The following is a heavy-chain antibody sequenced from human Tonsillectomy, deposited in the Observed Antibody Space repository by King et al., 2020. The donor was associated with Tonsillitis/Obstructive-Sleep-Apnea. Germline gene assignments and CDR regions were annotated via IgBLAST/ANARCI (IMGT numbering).Heavy chain of an antibody. D-gene: IGHD4-17*01. J-gene: IGHJ4*02. CDR2: LNWNGGSP. CDR1: GFTFDDYG. V-gene: IGHV3-20*04. Sequence: VQLVESGGGVVRPGGALRLSCAASGFTFDDYGMSWVRQAPGKGLEWVSGLNWNGGSPGYADSVKGRFTISRDNAKNSLYLQMNSLGAEDTALYYCAREGYGDYVSVDPNAFDYWGQGTLVTVSS. CDR3: AREGYGDYVSVDPNAFDY.